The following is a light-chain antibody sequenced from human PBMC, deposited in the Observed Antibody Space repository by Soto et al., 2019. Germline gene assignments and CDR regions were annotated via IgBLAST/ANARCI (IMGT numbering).Light chain of an antibody. J-gene: IGKJ1*01. Sequence: EIGLTQSPATLSLSPGERATLSCRASQSVRSYLAWYQQKPGQAPRLLIYDAFNRATGIPARFSGSGSGTDFTLTISSLEPEDFAVYYCQQRRNWPTFGQGTKVDIK. CDR3: QQRRNWPT. CDR2: DAF. CDR1: QSVRSY. V-gene: IGKV3-11*01.